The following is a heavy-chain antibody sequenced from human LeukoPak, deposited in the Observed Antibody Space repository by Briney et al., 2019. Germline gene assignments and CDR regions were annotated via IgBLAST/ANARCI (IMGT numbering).Heavy chain of an antibody. J-gene: IGHJ6*02. Sequence: GGSLRLSCAASGFTFSKYGMHWVRQAPGKGLEWVAVISYDGSNKYYADSVKGRFTISRDNSKNTLYLQMNSLSSEDTAVYYCAKRTYYYGSGTYANGMDVWGQGTTVTVSS. CDR2: ISYDGSNK. CDR1: GFTFSKYG. V-gene: IGHV3-30*18. CDR3: AKRTYYYGSGTYANGMDV. D-gene: IGHD3-10*01.